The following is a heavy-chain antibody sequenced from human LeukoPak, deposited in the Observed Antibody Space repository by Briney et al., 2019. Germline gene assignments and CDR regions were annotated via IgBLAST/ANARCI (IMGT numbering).Heavy chain of an antibody. CDR2: ISSSGSTI. V-gene: IGHV3-48*01. CDR3: ARPRSGYYFDH. D-gene: IGHD1-14*01. Sequence: PGGSLRLSCAASGFTFSSYSMSWVRQAPGKGLEWLSYISSSGSTIYYADSVKGRFTISRASAKNSLYLQMNSLRAEDTAVYYCARPRSGYYFDHWGQGTLVTVSS. CDR1: GFTFSSYS. J-gene: IGHJ4*02.